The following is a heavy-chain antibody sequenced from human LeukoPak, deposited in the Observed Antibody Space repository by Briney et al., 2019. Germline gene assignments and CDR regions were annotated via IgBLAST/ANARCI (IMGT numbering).Heavy chain of an antibody. CDR3: ARGALLWFGDRMEYYFDY. D-gene: IGHD3-10*01. CDR1: SGSIANYY. J-gene: IGHJ4*02. V-gene: IGHV4-59*01. Sequence: SETLSLTCTVSSGSIANYYWSWIRQPPGKGLEWIGFIYYSGNTNYNPSLKSRVTISVDTSKNQFSLKLSSMTAADTAVYYCARGALLWFGDRMEYYFDYWGQGTLLTVSS. CDR2: IYYSGNT.